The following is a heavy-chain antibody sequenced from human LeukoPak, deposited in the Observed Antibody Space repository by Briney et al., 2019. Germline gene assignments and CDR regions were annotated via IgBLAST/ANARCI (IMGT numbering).Heavy chain of an antibody. V-gene: IGHV4-39*01. CDR3: ARSDASFDSSGYHRPFDF. D-gene: IGHD3-22*01. CDR1: GGSINSNNYY. J-gene: IGHJ4*02. Sequence: SETLSLTCTVSGGSINSNNYYWGWIRQPPGRELEWIGSIYDSGSTKYNPSLKSRLTISVDTSKSQFSLKLNSVTAADTAVYYCARSDASFDSSGYHRPFDFWGQGTLVTVSS. CDR2: IYDSGST.